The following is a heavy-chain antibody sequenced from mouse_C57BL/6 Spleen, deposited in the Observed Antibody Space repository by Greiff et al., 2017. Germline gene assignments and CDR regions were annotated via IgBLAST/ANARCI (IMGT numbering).Heavy chain of an antibody. Sequence: EVKVEESGGGLVQPGGSMTLSCAASGFTFSDAWMDWVRQSPEKGLEWVAEIRYKANNHATYYSESVKGWFTISRDDSKSSVNLQMNGLRAEDTVIYYCRFYYFWGQGTTLTVSS. V-gene: IGHV6-6*01. CDR3: RFYYF. D-gene: IGHD1-1*01. CDR1: GFTFSDAW. J-gene: IGHJ2*01. CDR2: IRYKANNHAT.